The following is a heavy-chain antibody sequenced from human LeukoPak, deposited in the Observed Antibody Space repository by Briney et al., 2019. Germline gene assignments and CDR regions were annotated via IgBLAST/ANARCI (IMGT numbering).Heavy chain of an antibody. Sequence: ASVKVSCKASGYTFGNNDINWVRQATGQGLEWMGWMNPNSGNTGYAQKFQGRVTITRNTSISTAYMELSSLRSDDTAVYYCARDTIMEGYCSSTSCLDYWGQGTLVTVSS. CDR2: MNPNSGNT. CDR1: GYTFGNND. CDR3: ARDTIMEGYCSSTSCLDY. J-gene: IGHJ4*02. D-gene: IGHD2-2*01. V-gene: IGHV1-8*01.